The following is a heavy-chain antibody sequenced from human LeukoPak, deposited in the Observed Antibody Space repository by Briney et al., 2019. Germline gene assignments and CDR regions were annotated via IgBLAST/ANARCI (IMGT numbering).Heavy chain of an antibody. D-gene: IGHD3-3*01. V-gene: IGHV4-61*02. CDR2: IYTSGST. J-gene: IGHJ6*03. Sequence: SQTLSLTCTVSGGSISSGSYYWSWIRQPAGKGLEWIGRIYTSGSTNYNPSLKSRVTISVDTSKNQFSLKLSSVTAADTAVYYCARGHGVTIFGVVITHKGAYYMDVWGKGTTVTVSS. CDR1: GGSISSGSYY. CDR3: ARGHGVTIFGVVITHKGAYYMDV.